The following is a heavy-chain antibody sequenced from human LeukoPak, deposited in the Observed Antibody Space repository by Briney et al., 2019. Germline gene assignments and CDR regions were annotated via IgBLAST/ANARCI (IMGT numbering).Heavy chain of an antibody. D-gene: IGHD2/OR15-2a*01. Sequence: GGSLRLSCAGSGFTFSSYWIHWVRQAPGKGLVWVSRINPDGSSTTYADSVKGRFTISRDNAENTLYLQMNSLRVEDSAVYYCARAGYYRFDYWGQGTLVTVSS. J-gene: IGHJ4*02. CDR3: ARAGYYRFDY. CDR1: GFTFSSYW. V-gene: IGHV3-74*01. CDR2: INPDGSST.